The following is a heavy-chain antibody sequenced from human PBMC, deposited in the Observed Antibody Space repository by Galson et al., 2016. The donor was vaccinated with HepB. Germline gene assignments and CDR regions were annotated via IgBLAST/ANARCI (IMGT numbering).Heavy chain of an antibody. CDR2: IKSKPDGGTP. J-gene: IGHJ6*02. Sequence: SLRLSCAASGFTFSNAWMNWVRPAPGTGLEWVGRIKSKPDGGTPDYAAPVKGRFTISRDDSKNTLYMQMNSLKTEDTAVYYCITDAAAGWGGMDVWGQGTRSPSP. D-gene: IGHD3-16*01. V-gene: IGHV3-15*07. CDR1: GFTFSNAW. CDR3: ITDAAAGWGGMDV.